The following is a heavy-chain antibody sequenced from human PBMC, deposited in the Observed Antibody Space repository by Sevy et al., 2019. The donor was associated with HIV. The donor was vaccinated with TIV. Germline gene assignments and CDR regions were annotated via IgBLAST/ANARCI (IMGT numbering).Heavy chain of an antibody. V-gene: IGHV3-21*01. D-gene: IGHD3-16*02. Sequence: GWSLRLSCAASGFTFSSYSMNWVRQAPGKGLEWVSSISSSSSYIYYADSVKGRFTISRDNAKNSLYLQMNSLRAEDTAVYYCARDYDYVWGSYRYLDYGGQGTLVTVSS. CDR1: GFTFSSYS. CDR3: ARDYDYVWGSYRYLDY. CDR2: ISSSSSYI. J-gene: IGHJ4*02.